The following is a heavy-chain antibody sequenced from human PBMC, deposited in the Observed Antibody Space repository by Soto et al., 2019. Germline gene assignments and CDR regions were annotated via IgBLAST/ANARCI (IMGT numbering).Heavy chain of an antibody. CDR1: GYTFTSYG. V-gene: IGHV1-18*01. D-gene: IGHD2-21*02. CDR3: ARDIFYCGGDCYEDTFDI. J-gene: IGHJ3*02. CDR2: ISAYKGET. Sequence: QVQLVQSGVEVKKPGASVKVSCKASGYTFTSYGVSWVRQAPGQGLEWMGWISAYKGETNYAQKLRGRVTMTTDTFTNTVYRGLRSLRSDDTALYYYARDIFYCGGDCYEDTFDIWGQGTMFTVSS.